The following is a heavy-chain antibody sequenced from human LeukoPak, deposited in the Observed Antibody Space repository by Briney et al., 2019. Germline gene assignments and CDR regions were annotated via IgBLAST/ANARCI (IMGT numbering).Heavy chain of an antibody. D-gene: IGHD2-15*01. CDR2: ISGSGGST. Sequence: GGSLRLSCAVSGFTFSSNAMTWVRQAPGKGLDWVSVISGSGGSTYYADSVKGRFTISRDNSKNTLYLQMNSLRAEDTAVYYCAKNSGGPHDAFDIWGQGTMVTVSS. CDR1: GFTFSSNA. CDR3: AKNSGGPHDAFDI. J-gene: IGHJ3*02. V-gene: IGHV3-23*01.